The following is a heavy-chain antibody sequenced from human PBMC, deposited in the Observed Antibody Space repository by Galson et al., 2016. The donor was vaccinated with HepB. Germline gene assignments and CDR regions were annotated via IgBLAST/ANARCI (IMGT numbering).Heavy chain of an antibody. V-gene: IGHV3-30-3*01. Sequence: SLRLSCAASGFTFSSSAMHWVRQAPGKGLEWVAVISYDGSNTYYADSVRGRFSISRDNSKKTLYLQMNTLRAEDTAVYYCTRGGYDHYWYFDLWGRGALVTVSS. CDR2: ISYDGSNT. CDR3: TRGGYDHYWYFDL. CDR1: GFTFSSSA. D-gene: IGHD5-12*01. J-gene: IGHJ2*01.